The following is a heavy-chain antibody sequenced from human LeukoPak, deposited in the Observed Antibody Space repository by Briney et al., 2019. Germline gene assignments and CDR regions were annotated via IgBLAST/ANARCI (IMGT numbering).Heavy chain of an antibody. CDR2: IIPILGIT. J-gene: IGHJ4*02. Sequence: GASVKVSCKASGGTFSSYAINWVRQAPGQGLEWMGSIIPILGITNYAQKFQGRISITADKSSSTAYMELSSLRSEDTAVFYCARDAIAAAGTTDWGQGTLVTVSS. CDR1: GGTFSSYA. D-gene: IGHD6-13*01. CDR3: ARDAIAAAGTTD. V-gene: IGHV1-69*04.